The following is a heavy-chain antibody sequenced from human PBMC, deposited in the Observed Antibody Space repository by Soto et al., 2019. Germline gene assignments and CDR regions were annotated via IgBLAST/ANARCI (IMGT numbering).Heavy chain of an antibody. V-gene: IGHV3-30*18. CDR3: AKEYSNSSGPGKVRFYYYMDV. CDR1: GFTFSSYG. Sequence: QVQLVESGGGVVQPGRSLRLSCAASGFTFSSYGMHWVRQAPGKGLEWVAVISYDGSNKYYADSVKGRFTISRDNSKNTLYLQMNSLRAEDTAVYYCAKEYSNSSGPGKVRFYYYMDVWGKGTTVTVSS. J-gene: IGHJ6*03. D-gene: IGHD6-6*01. CDR2: ISYDGSNK.